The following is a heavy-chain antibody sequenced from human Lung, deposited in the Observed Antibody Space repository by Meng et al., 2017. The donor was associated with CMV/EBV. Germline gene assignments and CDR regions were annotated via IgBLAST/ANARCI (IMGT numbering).Heavy chain of an antibody. CDR1: GFTFNTYA. V-gene: IGHV3-30-3*01. Sequence: GESLKISCAASGFTFNTYAMHWVRQAPGKGLEWVAVISYDGSNKYTADSVQGRLTISRDNSKNNLYLQMNSLTVEDTAVYYCVRDQGGESMIAVLIERFGMDVWXQGTTVTVPS. CDR2: ISYDGSNK. D-gene: IGHD3-22*01. CDR3: VRDQGGESMIAVLIERFGMDV. J-gene: IGHJ6*02.